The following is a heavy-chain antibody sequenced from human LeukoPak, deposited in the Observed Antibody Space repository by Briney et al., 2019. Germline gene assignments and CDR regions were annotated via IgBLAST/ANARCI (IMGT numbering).Heavy chain of an antibody. CDR2: IYSGGST. D-gene: IGHD3-10*01. CDR3: ARQSLWFGELNDAFDI. Sequence: PGGSLRLSCAVSGFTVSSNYMSWVRQAPGKGLEWVSVIYSGGSTYYTDSVKGRFTISRDNSKNTLYLQMNSLRAEDTAVYYCARQSLWFGELNDAFDIWGQGTVVTVSS. CDR1: GFTVSSNY. J-gene: IGHJ3*02. V-gene: IGHV3-53*01.